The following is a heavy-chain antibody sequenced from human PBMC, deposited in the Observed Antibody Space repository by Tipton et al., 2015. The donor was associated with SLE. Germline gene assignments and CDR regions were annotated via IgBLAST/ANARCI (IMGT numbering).Heavy chain of an antibody. CDR3: AKDRYCGGGTCFASYFDL. CDR1: GFTFRTYS. D-gene: IGHD2-21*01. Sequence: SLRLSCAGSGFTFRTYSMSWVRQAPGKGLEWVSTISGGGGSTSYADSVRGRFTVSRDNSKNTLSLQLNTLRADDTAIYYCAKDRYCGGGTCFASYFDLWGQGTPVTVSS. V-gene: IGHV3-23*01. J-gene: IGHJ4*02. CDR2: ISGGGGST.